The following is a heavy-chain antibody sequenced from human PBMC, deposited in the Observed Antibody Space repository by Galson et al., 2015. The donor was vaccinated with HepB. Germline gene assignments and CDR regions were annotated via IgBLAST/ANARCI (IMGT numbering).Heavy chain of an antibody. D-gene: IGHD2-8*01. CDR3: AKHRLMVYANFDY. Sequence: SLRLSCAASGFTFSTYAMTWVRQVPGKGLEWVSSISHSGGRTYYGDSVKGRFTISRDNSKNTLYLQMNSLRAEDTAVYYCAKHRLMVYANFDYWGQGTPVTVSS. CDR2: ISHSGGRT. CDR1: GFTFSTYA. J-gene: IGHJ4*02. V-gene: IGHV3-23*01.